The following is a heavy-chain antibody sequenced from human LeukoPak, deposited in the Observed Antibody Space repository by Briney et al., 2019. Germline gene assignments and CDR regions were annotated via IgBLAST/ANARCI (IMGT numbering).Heavy chain of an antibody. D-gene: IGHD3-22*01. CDR1: GFTFSSYG. CDR3: ARGIGYYDSSGYLY. V-gene: IGHV3-30*02. J-gene: IGHJ4*02. Sequence: PGGSLRLSCAASGFTFSSYGMHWVRQAPGKGLEWVAFIRYDGSNKYYADSVKGRFTISRDNSKNTLYLQMNSLRAEDTAVYYCARGIGYYDSSGYLYWGQGTLVTVSS. CDR2: IRYDGSNK.